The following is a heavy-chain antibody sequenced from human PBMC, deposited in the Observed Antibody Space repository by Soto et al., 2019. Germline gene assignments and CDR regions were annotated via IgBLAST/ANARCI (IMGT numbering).Heavy chain of an antibody. D-gene: IGHD6-13*01. V-gene: IGHV4-59*08. Sequence: PSETLSLTCTVSGGSISSYYWSWIRQPPGKGLEWIGYIYYSGSTNYNPSLKSRVTISVDTSKNQFYLKLSSVTAADTTMYYCARHYILPAAAGMEGNWFDPGGQGTLVTVSS. CDR1: GGSISSYY. CDR2: IYYSGST. J-gene: IGHJ5*02. CDR3: ARHYILPAAAGMEGNWFDP.